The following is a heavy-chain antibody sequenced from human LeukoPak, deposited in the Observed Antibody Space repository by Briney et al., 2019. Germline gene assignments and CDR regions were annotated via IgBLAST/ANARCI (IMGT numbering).Heavy chain of an antibody. Sequence: GGSLRLSCAASGFTFSSYAMSSVRQAPGKGLEWVSVISGSGASTNYADSVKGRFTISRDNSKNTLFLQMNSLRAEDTAVYYCAKGSVTTLRSGWFDPWGRGTLVTVSS. CDR1: GFTFSSYA. CDR2: ISGSGAST. V-gene: IGHV3-23*01. D-gene: IGHD4-17*01. CDR3: AKGSVTTLRSGWFDP. J-gene: IGHJ5*02.